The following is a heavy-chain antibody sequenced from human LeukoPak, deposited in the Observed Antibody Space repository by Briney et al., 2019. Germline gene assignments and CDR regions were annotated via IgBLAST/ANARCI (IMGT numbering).Heavy chain of an antibody. CDR1: GFTFSDYY. Sequence: RSGGSLRLSCAASGFTFSDYYMSWIRQAPGKGLEWVSYISSSGSTIYYAGSVKGRFTISRDNAKNSLYLQMNSLRAEDTAVYYCARADYDSSGYFDYWGQGTLVTVSS. V-gene: IGHV3-11*04. CDR2: ISSSGSTI. CDR3: ARADYDSSGYFDY. J-gene: IGHJ4*02. D-gene: IGHD3-22*01.